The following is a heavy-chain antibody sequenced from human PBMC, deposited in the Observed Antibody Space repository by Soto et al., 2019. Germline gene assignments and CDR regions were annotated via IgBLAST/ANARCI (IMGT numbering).Heavy chain of an antibody. CDR3: ARDQGATGAVYCFDY. Sequence: QVQLVESGGGVVQPGRSLRLSCAASGFTFSSYAMHWVRQAPGKGLEWVAVISYDGSNKYYADSVKGRFTISRDNSKNTLDLQMNSLRSEDTAVYYCARDQGATGAVYCFDYWGQGTLVTVSS. D-gene: IGHD5-12*01. CDR2: ISYDGSNK. V-gene: IGHV3-30-3*01. J-gene: IGHJ4*02. CDR1: GFTFSSYA.